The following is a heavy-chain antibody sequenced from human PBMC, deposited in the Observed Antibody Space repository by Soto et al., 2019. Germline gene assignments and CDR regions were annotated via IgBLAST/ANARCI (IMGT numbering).Heavy chain of an antibody. CDR3: ARPSGSLTGSLYYFDY. CDR2: IIPILGIA. V-gene: IGHV1-69*02. D-gene: IGHD3-9*01. J-gene: IGHJ4*02. CDR1: GGTFSSYT. Sequence: ASVKVSCKASGGTFSSYTISWVRQAPGQGLEWMGRIIPILGIANYAQKFQGRVTITADKSTSTAYMELSSLRSEDTAVYYCARPSGSLTGSLYYFDYWGQGTLVTVSS.